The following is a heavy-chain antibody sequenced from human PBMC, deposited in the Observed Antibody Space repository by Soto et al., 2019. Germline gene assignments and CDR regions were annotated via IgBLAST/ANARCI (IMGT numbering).Heavy chain of an antibody. CDR1: GGTFSSYA. V-gene: IGHV1-69*12. D-gene: IGHD2-2*01. CDR2: IIPIFGTA. J-gene: IGHJ4*02. Sequence: QVQLVQSGAEVKKPGSSVKVSCKASGGTFSSYAISWVRQAPGQGHEWMGGIIPIFGTANYAQKFQGRVTITADESTSTAYMELSSLRSEDTAVYYCASALVPTADGELWYGEHFDYWGQGTLVTVSS. CDR3: ASALVPTADGELWYGEHFDY.